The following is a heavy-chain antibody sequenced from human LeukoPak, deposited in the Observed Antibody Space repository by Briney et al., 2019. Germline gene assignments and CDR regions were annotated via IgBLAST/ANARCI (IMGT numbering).Heavy chain of an antibody. CDR2: ISGSGSST. J-gene: IGHJ4*02. D-gene: IGHD6-13*01. CDR1: EFSFSTYW. V-gene: IGHV3-23*01. Sequence: PGRSLRLSCAASEFSFSTYWMTWVRQAPGKGLEWVSVISGSGSSTYYADSVKGRFTISRDNSKNTLYLQMNSLRAEDTAVYYCATSFGPVIAAAGTGADWGQGTLVTVSS. CDR3: ATSFGPVIAAAGTGAD.